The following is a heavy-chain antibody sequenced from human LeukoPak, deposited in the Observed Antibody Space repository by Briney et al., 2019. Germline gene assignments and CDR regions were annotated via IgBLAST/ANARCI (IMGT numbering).Heavy chain of an antibody. J-gene: IGHJ3*02. CDR3: ARHSGGSVKGGAFNI. CDR1: GGSISSSSYY. Sequence: SETLSLTCTVSGGSISSSSYYWGWVRQPPGKGLEWIGSIYYSGITYYNPSLKSRATLSVDTSKDQFSLKLSSVTAADTSVYYCARHSGGSVKGGAFNIWGQGTMVTVSS. V-gene: IGHV4-39*01. D-gene: IGHD2-15*01. CDR2: IYYSGIT.